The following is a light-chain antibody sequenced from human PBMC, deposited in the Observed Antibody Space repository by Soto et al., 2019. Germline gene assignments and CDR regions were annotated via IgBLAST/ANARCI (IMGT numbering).Light chain of an antibody. Sequence: QSALTQPPSVSGSPGQSVTISCTVTSSDVGDYEHVSWYQQAPGTAPKLIIFDVTNRPSGVPDRFSGSKSGNTPSLTIFGLQAEYEADYYCSLYTSSSTWVFGGGTQLTVL. V-gene: IGLV2-18*01. CDR2: DVT. CDR3: SLYTSSSTWV. J-gene: IGLJ3*02. CDR1: SSDVGDYEH.